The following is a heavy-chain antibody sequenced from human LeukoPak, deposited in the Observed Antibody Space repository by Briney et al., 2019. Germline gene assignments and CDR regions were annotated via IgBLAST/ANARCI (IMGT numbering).Heavy chain of an antibody. CDR2: INPSGSI. CDR1: GGSFSNYY. CDR3: AKVYSYGPKGDL. J-gene: IGHJ5*02. Sequence: PSETLSLTCAVYGGSFSNYYWSWIRQPPGKGLEWIGEINPSGSINHNLSLKSRVTISIDTYKNQFSLKLTSVTAADTAVYYCAKVYSYGPKGDLWGQGTLVTVSS. V-gene: IGHV4-34*01. D-gene: IGHD5-18*01.